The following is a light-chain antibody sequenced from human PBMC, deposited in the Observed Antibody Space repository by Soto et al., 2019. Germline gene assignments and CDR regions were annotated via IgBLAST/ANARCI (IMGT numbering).Light chain of an antibody. CDR1: SSDVGGFNY. V-gene: IGLV2-8*01. CDR2: GVT. CDR3: ISYAGSNNYV. Sequence: QSVLTQPPSASGSPGQSVTISCTGTSSDVGGFNYVSWYQQHPGKAPKLMIYGVTKRPSGVPDRFSGSKSGNTASLTVSGLQADDEADYYCISYAGSNNYVLGTGTKVTVL. J-gene: IGLJ1*01.